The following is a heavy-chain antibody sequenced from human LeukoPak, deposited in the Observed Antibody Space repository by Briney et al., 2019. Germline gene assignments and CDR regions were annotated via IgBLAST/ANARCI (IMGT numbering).Heavy chain of an antibody. J-gene: IGHJ5*02. CDR3: AIHLGDVVVVPAAKNWFDP. Sequence: KPSETLSLTCTVSGGSISSSSYYWGWIRQPPGKVLEWIGSIYYSGSTYYNPSLKSRVTISVDTSKNQFSLKLSSVTAADTAVYYCAIHLGDVVVVPAAKNWFDPWGQGTLVTVSS. V-gene: IGHV4-39*01. CDR2: IYYSGST. D-gene: IGHD2-2*01. CDR1: GGSISSSSYY.